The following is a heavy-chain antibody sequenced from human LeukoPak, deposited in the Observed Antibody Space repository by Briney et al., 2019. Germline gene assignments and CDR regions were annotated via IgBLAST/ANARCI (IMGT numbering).Heavy chain of an antibody. D-gene: IGHD3-22*01. CDR2: IYYSGST. Sequence: SETLSLTCTVSGGSISSSSYYWGWIRQPPGKGLEWIGSIYYSGSTYYNPSLKSRVTISVDTSKNQFSLKLSSVTAADTAVYYCARQARKYYDSSGWHYWGQGTLVTVSS. V-gene: IGHV4-39*01. CDR1: GGSISSSSYY. CDR3: ARQARKYYDSSGWHY. J-gene: IGHJ4*02.